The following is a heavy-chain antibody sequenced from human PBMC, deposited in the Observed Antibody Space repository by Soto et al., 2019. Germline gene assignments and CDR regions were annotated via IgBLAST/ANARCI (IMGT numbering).Heavy chain of an antibody. CDR2: ISGSGHTI. Sequence: LRLSFKASGFTFSGYAMTWVRQAPGKGLQWVAAISGSGHTIWYADSVTGRFTISRDNSKYTLYLQMNSLRHDDSAVYFCARDDPFDFWGQGTQVTVSS. V-gene: IGHV3-23*01. CDR1: GFTFSGYA. J-gene: IGHJ4*02. CDR3: ARDDPFDF.